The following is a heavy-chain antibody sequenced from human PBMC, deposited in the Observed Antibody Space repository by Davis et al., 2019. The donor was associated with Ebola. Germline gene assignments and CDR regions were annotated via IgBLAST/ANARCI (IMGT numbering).Heavy chain of an antibody. V-gene: IGHV5-51*01. CDR2: IYPGDSDT. Sequence: GESLKISCKGSGYSFTSYWIGWVRQMPGKGLEWMGIIYPGDSDTRYSPSFQGQVTISADKSISTAYLQWSSLKASDTAMYYCARTVYCGGDCYSSGPDIWGQGTMVTVSS. J-gene: IGHJ3*02. CDR1: GYSFTSYW. D-gene: IGHD2-21*01. CDR3: ARTVYCGGDCYSSGPDI.